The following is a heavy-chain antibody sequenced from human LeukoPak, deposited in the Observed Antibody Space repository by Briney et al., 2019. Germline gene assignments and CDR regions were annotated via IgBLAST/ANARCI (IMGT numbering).Heavy chain of an antibody. CDR3: ARELFTPRDH. J-gene: IGHJ4*02. CDR2: INPKIGGT. D-gene: IGHD2-15*01. CDR1: GYTFNDCF. Sequence: VASVKVSCKASGYTFNDCFMHWLRQAPGQGLEWLGWINPKIGGTDYAQKFQGRVTMTRDTSVSTAYMELSGLRSDDTAIYYCARELFTPRDHWGQGTLVTVSS. V-gene: IGHV1-2*02.